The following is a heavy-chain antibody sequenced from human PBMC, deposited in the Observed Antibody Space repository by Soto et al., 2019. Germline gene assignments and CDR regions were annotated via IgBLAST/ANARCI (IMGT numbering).Heavy chain of an antibody. CDR3: ARAYGSGSYGWSGP. V-gene: IGHV1-8*01. J-gene: IGHJ5*02. Sequence: VASVKVSGKASGYTFTSYDINWVRQATGQGLEWMGWMNPNSGNTGYAQKFQGRVTMTRNTSISTAYMELSSLRSEDTAVYYCARAYGSGSYGWSGPRGQGTLVAVSS. CDR2: MNPNSGNT. CDR1: GYTFTSYD. D-gene: IGHD3-10*01.